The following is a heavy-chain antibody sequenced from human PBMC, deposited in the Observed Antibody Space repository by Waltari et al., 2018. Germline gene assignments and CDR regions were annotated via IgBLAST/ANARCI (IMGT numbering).Heavy chain of an antibody. D-gene: IGHD2-15*01. CDR2: LSYSGST. CDR3: ARAPYPNCDGGSCSGLLYWYFDL. V-gene: IGHV4-39*07. CDR1: GGSISSESYY. J-gene: IGHJ2*01. Sequence: QLQLQESGPGLVKPSETLSLTCTVSGGSISSESYYWGWTRQPPGKGLEWLGILSYSGSTYYNPSLKSRVTIAVDTSKNQFSLKLSSVTAADTAVYYCARAPYPNCDGGSCSGLLYWYFDLWGRGTLVTVSS.